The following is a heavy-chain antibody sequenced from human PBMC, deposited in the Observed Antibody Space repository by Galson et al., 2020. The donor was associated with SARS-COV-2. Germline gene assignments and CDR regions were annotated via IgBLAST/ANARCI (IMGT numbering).Heavy chain of an antibody. Sequence: SGPTLVKPTQTLTLTCTSSGFSLSTSGVGVGWIRQPPGKALEWLALIYWNDDKRYSPSLKSRLTITKDTSKNQVVLTMTNMDPVDTATYYCAHTRQAITIFGVVIPTFDYWGQGTLVTVSS. J-gene: IGHJ4*02. CDR2: IYWNDDK. CDR1: GFSLSTSGVG. V-gene: IGHV2-5*01. D-gene: IGHD3-3*01. CDR3: AHTRQAITIFGVVIPTFDY.